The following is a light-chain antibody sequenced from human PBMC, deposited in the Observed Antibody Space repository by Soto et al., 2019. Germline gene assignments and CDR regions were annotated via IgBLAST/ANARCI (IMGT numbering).Light chain of an antibody. CDR3: SSYTSSSTSYV. CDR2: DVS. Sequence: QSDLTQPASVSGSPGQSITISCTGTSSDVGGYNYVSWYQQHPGKAPKLMIYDVSNRPSGVSNRFSGSKSGNTASLTISGLQAEDEADYYCSSYTSSSTSYVFGTGTQLTVL. V-gene: IGLV2-14*01. J-gene: IGLJ1*01. CDR1: SSDVGGYNY.